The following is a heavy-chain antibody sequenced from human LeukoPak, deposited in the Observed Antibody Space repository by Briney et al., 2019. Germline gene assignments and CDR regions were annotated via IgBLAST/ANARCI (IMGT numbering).Heavy chain of an antibody. CDR2: ISSSSSYI. J-gene: IGHJ4*02. D-gene: IGHD4-17*01. CDR3: ASAFDYGDYGY. V-gene: IGHV3-21*01. CDR1: GFTFNSYS. Sequence: GGSLRLSCAASGFTFNSYSMNWVRQAPGKGLEWVSSISSSSSYIYYADSVKGRFTISRDNAKNSLYLQMNSLRAEDTAVYYCASAFDYGDYGYWGQGTLVTVSS.